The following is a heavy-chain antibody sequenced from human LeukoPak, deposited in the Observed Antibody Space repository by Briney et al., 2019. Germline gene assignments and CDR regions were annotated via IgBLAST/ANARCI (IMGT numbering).Heavy chain of an antibody. CDR3: ARDSSSWYHDAFDI. Sequence: GGSLRLSCEASGFIFPSYWMSWVRQAPGKGLEWVAKIRPDGDERYYVDSVKGRFTISRNNANDSLYLQMTSLRAEDTGVYYCARDSSSWYHDAFDIWGRGTMVIVSS. CDR1: GFIFPSYW. D-gene: IGHD6-13*01. J-gene: IGHJ3*02. V-gene: IGHV3-7*01. CDR2: IRPDGDER.